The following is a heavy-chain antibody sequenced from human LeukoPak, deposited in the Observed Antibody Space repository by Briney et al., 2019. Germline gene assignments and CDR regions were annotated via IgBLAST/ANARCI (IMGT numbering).Heavy chain of an antibody. D-gene: IGHD6-19*01. J-gene: IGHJ5*01. CDR2: INANSGTT. Sequence: QPGGSLRLSCTASGFAFSVYAMSWLRQPPGKGLEWVSTINANSGTTSYAASVRGRFTISRDNSKNTLYLQLNTLRADDTATYYCAKPISGGLAVTADWFHPWGQGSLLLVSS. CDR3: AKPISGGLAVTADWFHP. V-gene: IGHV3-23*01. CDR1: GFAFSVYA.